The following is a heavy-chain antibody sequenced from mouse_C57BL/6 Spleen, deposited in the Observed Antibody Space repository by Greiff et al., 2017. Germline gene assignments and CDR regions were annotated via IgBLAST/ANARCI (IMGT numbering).Heavy chain of an antibody. CDR1: GYAFSSSW. D-gene: IGHD3-3*01. Sequence: VKLMESGPELVKPGASVKISCKASGYAFSSSWMNWVKQRPGKGLEWIGRIYPGDGDTNYNGKFKGKATLTADKSSSTAYMQLSSLTSEDSAVYFCARSEGYYAMDYWGQGTSVTVSS. V-gene: IGHV1-82*01. CDR2: IYPGDGDT. CDR3: ARSEGYYAMDY. J-gene: IGHJ4*01.